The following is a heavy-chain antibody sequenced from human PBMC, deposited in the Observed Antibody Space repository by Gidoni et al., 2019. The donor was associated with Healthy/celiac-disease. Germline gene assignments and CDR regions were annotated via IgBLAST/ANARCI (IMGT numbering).Heavy chain of an antibody. V-gene: IGHV3-33*01. J-gene: IGHJ1*01. CDR2: IWYDGSNK. D-gene: IGHD1-26*01. CDR3: ARDGPGGSYYAEYFQH. Sequence: QVQLVESGGGVVQPGRSLRLSCAASGFTLSSYGMHWVRQAPGKGLEWVAVIWYDGSNKYYADSVKGRFTISRDNSKNTLYLQMNSLRAEDTAVYYCARDGPGGSYYAEYFQHWGQGTLVTVSS. CDR1: GFTLSSYG.